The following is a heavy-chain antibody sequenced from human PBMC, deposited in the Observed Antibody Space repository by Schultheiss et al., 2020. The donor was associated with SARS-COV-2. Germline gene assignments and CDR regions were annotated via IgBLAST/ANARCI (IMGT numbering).Heavy chain of an antibody. CDR2: IYWNDDK. Sequence: SGPTLVKPTQTLTLTCTFSGFSLSTSGVGVGWIRQPPGKALEWLALIYWNDDKRYSPSLKSRLTITKDTSKNQVVLTMTNMDPVDTATYYCARIAGDFWSGYNWFDPWGQGTLVTVSS. J-gene: IGHJ5*02. D-gene: IGHD3-3*01. V-gene: IGHV2-5*01. CDR3: ARIAGDFWSGYNWFDP. CDR1: GFSLSTSGVG.